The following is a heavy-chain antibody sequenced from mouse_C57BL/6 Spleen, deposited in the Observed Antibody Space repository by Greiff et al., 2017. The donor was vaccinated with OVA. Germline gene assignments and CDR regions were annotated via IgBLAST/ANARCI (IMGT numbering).Heavy chain of an antibody. D-gene: IGHD1-1*01. J-gene: IGHJ4*01. CDR1: GYTFTDYY. CDR2: INPNNGGT. Sequence: VQLQQSGPELVKPGASVKISCKASGYTFTDYYMNWVKQSHGKSLEWIGDINPNNGGTSYNQKFKGKATLTVDKSSSTAYMELRSLTSEDSAVYYCAKGYYGSSSYYAMDYWGQGTSVTVSS. V-gene: IGHV1-26*01. CDR3: AKGYYGSSSYYAMDY.